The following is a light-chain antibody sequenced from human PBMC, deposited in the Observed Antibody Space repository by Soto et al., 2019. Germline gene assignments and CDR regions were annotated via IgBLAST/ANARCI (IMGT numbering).Light chain of an antibody. J-gene: IGLJ3*02. CDR3: PAWDDSLNGWV. CDR1: SSNIGNNI. V-gene: IGLV1-44*01. Sequence: QSVLTQPPSASGTPGQRVTISCSGSSSNIGNNIVNWYQQLPGTAPKLLIYTDYRRPSGVPDRFSGSKSGTSASLAISGLQSEDEADYYCPAWDDSLNGWVFGGGTKLTVL. CDR2: TDY.